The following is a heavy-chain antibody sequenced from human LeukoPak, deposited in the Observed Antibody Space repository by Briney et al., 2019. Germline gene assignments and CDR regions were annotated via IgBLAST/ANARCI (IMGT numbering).Heavy chain of an antibody. Sequence: PSETLSLTCTVSGGSISSYYWSWIRQPPGKGLEWIGYIYYSGSTNYNPSIKRRVTISLDTSKNQFSLKLSSVSAADTDVYYCARANYSDSSGYLIWGQGTMVTASS. CDR1: GGSISSYY. J-gene: IGHJ4*03. V-gene: IGHV4-59*01. D-gene: IGHD3-22*01. CDR3: ARANYSDSSGYLI. CDR2: IYYSGST.